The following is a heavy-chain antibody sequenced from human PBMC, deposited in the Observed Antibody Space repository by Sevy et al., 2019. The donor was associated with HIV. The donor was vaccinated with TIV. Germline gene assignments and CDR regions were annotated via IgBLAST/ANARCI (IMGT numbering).Heavy chain of an antibody. CDR1: GGSITSLY. CDR3: AGENAWGRGYS. Sequence: SETLSLTCTVSGGSITSLYWNWIRQPQGKGLEWIAKIYSNGHINYNPSLKSRVTLSLDTSKNQFSLRLSSVTAADTAMYYCAGENAWGRGYSWGQGTLVTVSS. D-gene: IGHD1-26*01. CDR2: IYSNGHI. V-gene: IGHV4-4*09. J-gene: IGHJ4*02.